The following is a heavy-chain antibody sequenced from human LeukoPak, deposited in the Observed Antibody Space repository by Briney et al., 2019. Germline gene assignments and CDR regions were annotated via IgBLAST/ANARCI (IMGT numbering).Heavy chain of an antibody. V-gene: IGHV4-34*01. D-gene: IGHD3-22*01. J-gene: IGHJ4*02. CDR3: AREILYDSTGYYL. CDR2: INHSGST. CDR1: GGSFSGYY. Sequence: SETLSLTCAVYGGSFSGYYWSWIRQPPGKGLEWIGEINHSGSTNYNPSLKSRVTISVDTSKNQFSLRLRSVTAADTAVYYCAREILYDSTGYYLWGQGTVVTVSS.